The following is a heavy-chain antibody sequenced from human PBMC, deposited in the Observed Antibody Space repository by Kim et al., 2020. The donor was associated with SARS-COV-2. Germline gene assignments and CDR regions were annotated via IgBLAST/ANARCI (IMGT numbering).Heavy chain of an antibody. CDR3: ARGPNYSPFDY. J-gene: IGHJ4*02. V-gene: IGHV3-48*03. D-gene: IGHD4-4*01. CDR2: M. Sequence: MNYADSVRGRFTISRDNDKNSLYLQMHSLRAEDTAVYYCARGPNYSPFDYWGQGTLVTVSS.